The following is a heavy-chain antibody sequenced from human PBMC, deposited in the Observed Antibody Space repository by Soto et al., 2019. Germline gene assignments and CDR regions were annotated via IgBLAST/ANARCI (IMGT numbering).Heavy chain of an antibody. J-gene: IGHJ4*02. V-gene: IGHV3-15*01. CDR3: TTDPGDYEDF. CDR1: GLTFRNAW. CDR2: IKNKEDGGRT. D-gene: IGHD4-17*01. Sequence: EVQLVESGGGLVKPGGSLRLSCAASGLTFRNAWMSWFRQAPGKGLEWVGRIKNKEDGGRTDYATPVKGRFTISRDDSRSTLFLQMNSLKTEDTAVYYCTTDPGDYEDFWGRGTQVTVSP.